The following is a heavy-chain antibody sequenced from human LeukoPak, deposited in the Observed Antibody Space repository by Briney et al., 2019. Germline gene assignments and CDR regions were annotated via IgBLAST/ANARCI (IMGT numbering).Heavy chain of an antibody. Sequence: GRSLRLSCAASGFTFSSYAMHWVRQAPGKGLEWVAVTSYDGSHIYYPDPVKGRFTISRDNPKNTLYLQMNSLGPEDTALYYCARGRDYCSDYWGQETLVTVSS. V-gene: IGHV3-30*04. CDR2: TSYDGSHI. CDR3: ARGRDYCSDY. D-gene: IGHD2-15*01. J-gene: IGHJ4*02. CDR1: GFTFSSYA.